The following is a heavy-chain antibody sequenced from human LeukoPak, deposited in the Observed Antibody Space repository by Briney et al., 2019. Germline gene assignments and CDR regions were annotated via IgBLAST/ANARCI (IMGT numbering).Heavy chain of an antibody. V-gene: IGHV3-64*01. J-gene: IGHJ4*01. Sequence: GGSLRLSCAASGFTFSGYTMHWVRQAPGKGLEYVSAISSNGGSTFYANSVKGRFTISRDNSKNTVYLQMGSLRAEDMAVYYCARGPFYCIRTSCYTFDYWGQGTLVTVSS. CDR3: ARGPFYCIRTSCYTFDY. D-gene: IGHD2-2*01. CDR1: GFTFSGYT. CDR2: ISSNGGST.